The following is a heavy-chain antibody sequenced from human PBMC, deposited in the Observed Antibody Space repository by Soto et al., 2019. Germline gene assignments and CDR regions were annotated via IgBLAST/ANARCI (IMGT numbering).Heavy chain of an antibody. CDR2: ISGSGAST. CDR1: GFTFSSYA. CDR3: AHFDWFIDY. Sequence: EVQLLESGGGLVQPGGSLRLSCAASGFTFSSYAMSWVRQAPGKGLEWVSAISGSGASTYYADSVKGPFTISRDNSKNTLYLQRNSLRAEDTAVYYCAHFDWFIDYWGQGTLVTVSS. J-gene: IGHJ4*02. V-gene: IGHV3-23*01. D-gene: IGHD3-9*01.